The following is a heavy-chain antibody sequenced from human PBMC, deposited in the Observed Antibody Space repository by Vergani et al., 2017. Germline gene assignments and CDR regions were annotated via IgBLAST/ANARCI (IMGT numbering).Heavy chain of an antibody. Sequence: EVELVQSGPEMRKPGEALKISCKGSEYSFGNYWIGWVRQMPGKGLECMGIIYPADYDTRYSPSFQGQVTISADKSISTAFLQWDSLKASDTALYYCARHTTYTDSWGQGTLVTVSS. CDR2: IYPADYDT. CDR1: EYSFGNYW. CDR3: ARHTTYTDS. V-gene: IGHV5-51*01. J-gene: IGHJ4*02. D-gene: IGHD1-1*01.